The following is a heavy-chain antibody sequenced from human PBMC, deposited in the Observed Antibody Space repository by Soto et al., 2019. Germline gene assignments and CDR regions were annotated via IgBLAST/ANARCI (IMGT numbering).Heavy chain of an antibody. J-gene: IGHJ6*04. CDR2: IQSGGAT. V-gene: IGHV3-66*01. CDR1: GFTVSSKY. Sequence: EVQLVESGGGLVQPGGSLRLSCAASGFTVSSKYMSWVRQAPGKGLEWVSLIQSGGATDYADSVKGRFTISRDTSENTVHLQMDSLRAEDTAVYYCARDDVLCDGGRCYGVHLDVWGKGTTVTVSS. D-gene: IGHD2-15*01. CDR3: ARDDVLCDGGRCYGVHLDV.